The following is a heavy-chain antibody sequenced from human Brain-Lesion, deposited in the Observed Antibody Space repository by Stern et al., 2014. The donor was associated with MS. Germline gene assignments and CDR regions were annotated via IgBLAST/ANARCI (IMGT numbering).Heavy chain of an antibody. CDR2: IWPGDSDT. V-gene: IGHV5-51*01. Sequence: VQLGQSGAEVKKPGESLKISCKGSGYRFTSNWIGWVRPMPGNGLEWMGIIWPGDSDTKYSPSFKGQVTISADKSISTAYLQWSSLQASDTAMYYCARRGDSSSSGFDYWGQGTLVIVSS. D-gene: IGHD6-6*01. CDR1: GYRFTSNW. J-gene: IGHJ4*02. CDR3: ARRGDSSSSGFDY.